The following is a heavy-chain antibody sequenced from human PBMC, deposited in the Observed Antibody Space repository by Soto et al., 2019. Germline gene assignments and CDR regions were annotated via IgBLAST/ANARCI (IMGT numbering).Heavy chain of an antibody. Sequence: ASVKVSCKASGHSLTTYAMHWVRQAPGQRLEWMGWISAATGNTKYSQKFQGRVSISRDTSASTVYMELSSLRSEDTAVYYCARTIPAAGRDSFDLWGQGTMVTVAS. D-gene: IGHD6-13*01. CDR3: ARTIPAAGRDSFDL. CDR1: GHSLTTYA. CDR2: ISAATGNT. V-gene: IGHV1-3*01. J-gene: IGHJ3*01.